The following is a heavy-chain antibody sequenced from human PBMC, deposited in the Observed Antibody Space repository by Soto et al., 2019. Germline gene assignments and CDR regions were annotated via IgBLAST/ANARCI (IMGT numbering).Heavy chain of an antibody. CDR1: GYTFTSYG. Sequence: ASVKVSCKASGYTFTSYGISWVRQAPGQGLEWVGWISAYNGNSNYAQKYHGRVTMTTDTSTNTAYMEMSSLRSDDTAVCYCARIADCSTTSCSFPSRFHIRGYYYYYGLDVWGQGTTVTISS. J-gene: IGHJ6*02. V-gene: IGHV1-18*01. D-gene: IGHD2-2*01. CDR3: ARIADCSTTSCSFPSRFHIRGYYYYYGLDV. CDR2: ISAYNGNS.